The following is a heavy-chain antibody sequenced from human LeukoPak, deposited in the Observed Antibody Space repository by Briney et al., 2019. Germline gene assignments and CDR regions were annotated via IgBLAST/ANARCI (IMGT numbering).Heavy chain of an antibody. CDR1: GGSFSGYY. V-gene: IGHV4-34*01. Sequence: SETLSLTCAVYGGSFSGYYWSWIRQPPGKGLEWIGEINHSGSTNYNPSLKSRVTISVDTSKNQFSLKLSSVTAADTAVYYCAKDYGIQYYFDYWGQGTLVTVSS. D-gene: IGHD3-16*01. CDR2: INHSGST. CDR3: AKDYGIQYYFDY. J-gene: IGHJ4*02.